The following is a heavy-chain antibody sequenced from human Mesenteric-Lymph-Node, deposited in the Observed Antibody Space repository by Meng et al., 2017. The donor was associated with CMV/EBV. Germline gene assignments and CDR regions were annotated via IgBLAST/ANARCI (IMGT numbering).Heavy chain of an antibody. J-gene: IGHJ2*01. V-gene: IGHV3-15*01. CDR3: TTDSFIVVVPAASYWYFDL. Sequence: GGSLRLSCAASGFTFSNAWMSWVRQAPGQGLEWVGRIRSIPDGGTPDYATPVKGRFTISRDDSQNTLYLQMDSLKAEDTAVYYCTTDSFIVVVPAASYWYFDLWGRGTLVTVSS. CDR2: IRSIPDGGTP. D-gene: IGHD2-2*01. CDR1: GFTFSNAW.